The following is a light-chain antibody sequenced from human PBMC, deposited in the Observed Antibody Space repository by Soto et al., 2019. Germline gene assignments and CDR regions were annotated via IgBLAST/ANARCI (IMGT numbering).Light chain of an antibody. J-gene: IGKJ2*03. V-gene: IGKV3-15*01. CDR1: QSVSSN. CDR2: GAS. Sequence: EIVMTQSPATLSVSPGERATLSCRASQSVSSNLAWYQQKPGQAPRLLIYGASTRAAGIPARFSGSGSGTEFTLTISSLQSEDFAVYYCQHYNNWPSYGFGQGTKLEIK. CDR3: QHYNNWPSYG.